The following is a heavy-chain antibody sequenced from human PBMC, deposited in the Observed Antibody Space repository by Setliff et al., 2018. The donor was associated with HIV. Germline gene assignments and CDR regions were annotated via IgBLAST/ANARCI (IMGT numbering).Heavy chain of an antibody. V-gene: IGHV4-59*08. CDR1: GGSISSYY. J-gene: IGHJ4*02. Sequence: SETLSLTCTVSGGSISSYYWSWIRQPPGKGLEWIGYIYYSGRTYHNPSLKSRVTISVDTSKNQFSLKVNSVTAADTAVYYCARSPRIGVAGEFEYWGQGTLVTVSS. CDR3: ARSPRIGVAGEFEY. CDR2: IYYSGRT. D-gene: IGHD6-19*01.